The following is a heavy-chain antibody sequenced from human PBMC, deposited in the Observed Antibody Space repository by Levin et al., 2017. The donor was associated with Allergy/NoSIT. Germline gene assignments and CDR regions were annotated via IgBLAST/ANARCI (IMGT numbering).Heavy chain of an antibody. V-gene: IGHV3-13*04. CDR3: ARWNGEDDAFDI. CDR1: GFTFSSYD. CDR2: IGTAGDT. D-gene: IGHD1-1*01. Sequence: HAGGSLRLSCAASGFTFSSYDMHWVRQATGKGLEWVSAIGTAGDTYYPGSVKGRFTISRENAKNSLYLQMNSLRAGDTAVYYCARWNGEDDAFDIWGQGTMVTVSS. J-gene: IGHJ3*02.